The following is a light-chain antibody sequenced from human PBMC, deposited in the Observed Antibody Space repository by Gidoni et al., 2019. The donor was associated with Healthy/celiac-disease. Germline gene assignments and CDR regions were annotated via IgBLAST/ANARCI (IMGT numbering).Light chain of an antibody. CDR1: QSVSSSY. V-gene: IGKV3-20*01. J-gene: IGKJ3*01. CDR2: GAS. Sequence: EIVLTQSPGTLSLSPGERATLSCRASQSVSSSYLAWYQQKPGQAPRLLIYGASSRATGIPDRFSGSGSGTDFTLTISRLEPEDFAVYYCPQYGSSREFTFGPGTKVDIK. CDR3: PQYGSSREFT.